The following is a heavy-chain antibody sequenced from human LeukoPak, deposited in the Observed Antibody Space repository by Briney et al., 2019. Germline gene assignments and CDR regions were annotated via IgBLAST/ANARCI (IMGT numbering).Heavy chain of an antibody. CDR2: IYPGDSDT. Sequence: GESLKISCKGSGYSFTSYWIGWVRQMPGKGLEWMGIIYPGDSDTRYSPSFQGQVTTSADKSTSTAYLQWSSLKASDTAMYYCASQYYDSSGYSQNDAFDVWGQGTMVTVSS. CDR3: ASQYYDSSGYSQNDAFDV. CDR1: GYSFTSYW. D-gene: IGHD3-22*01. V-gene: IGHV5-51*01. J-gene: IGHJ3*01.